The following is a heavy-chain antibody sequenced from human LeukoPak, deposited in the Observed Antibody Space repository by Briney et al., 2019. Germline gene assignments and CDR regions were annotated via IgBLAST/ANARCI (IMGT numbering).Heavy chain of an antibody. CDR2: IWYDGSNK. CDR1: GFTFSSYG. CDR3: AKDIDTAMVLTYWYFDL. J-gene: IGHJ2*01. Sequence: GGSLRLSCAASGFTFSSYGMHWVRQAPGKGLEWVAVIWYDGSNKYYADSVKGRFTISRDNSKNTLYLQMNSLRAEDTAVYRCAKDIDTAMVLTYWYFDLWGRGTLVTVSS. D-gene: IGHD5-18*01. V-gene: IGHV3-33*06.